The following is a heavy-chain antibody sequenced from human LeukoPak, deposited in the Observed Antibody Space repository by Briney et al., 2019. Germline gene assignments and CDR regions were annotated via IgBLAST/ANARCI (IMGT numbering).Heavy chain of an antibody. V-gene: IGHV4-4*09. Sequence: SETLPLTCTVSGGSISSYYWSWIRQPPGKGLEWIGYIYTSGSTNYNPSLKSRVTISVDTSKNQFSLKLSSVTAADTAVYYCARQGVYCSSTSCYSSYYYYYYMDVWGKGTTVTVSS. CDR1: GGSISSYY. CDR3: ARQGVYCSSTSCYSSYYYYYYMDV. J-gene: IGHJ6*03. D-gene: IGHD2-2*02. CDR2: IYTSGST.